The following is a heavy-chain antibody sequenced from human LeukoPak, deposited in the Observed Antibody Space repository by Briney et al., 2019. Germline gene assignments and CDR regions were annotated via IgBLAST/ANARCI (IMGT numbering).Heavy chain of an antibody. CDR2: ISGDGGST. J-gene: IGHJ4*02. CDR1: GVTLDVYA. V-gene: IGHV3-43*02. CDR3: TKGIHRSSCLNS. D-gene: IGHD6-13*01. Sequence: GGSLRLSCAASGVTLDVYAMHWVRQAPGKGLEWVSLISGDGGSTYYADSVQGRFTISRDNSKNSLYLHMNSLRTEDTALNYWTKGIHRSSCLNSWGQGTLVTVSS.